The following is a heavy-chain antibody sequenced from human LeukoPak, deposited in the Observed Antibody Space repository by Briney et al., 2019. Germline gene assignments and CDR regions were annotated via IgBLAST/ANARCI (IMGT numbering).Heavy chain of an antibody. CDR3: ARDLMRPVWFGELLWKDFDY. Sequence: SETLSLTCAVYGGSFRGYYWSWIRQPPGKGLEWIGEINHSGSTNYNPSLKSRVTISVDTSKNQFSLKLSSVTAADTAVYYCARDLMRPVWFGELLWKDFDYWGQGTLVTVSS. CDR1: GGSFRGYY. V-gene: IGHV4-34*01. CDR2: INHSGST. J-gene: IGHJ4*02. D-gene: IGHD3-10*01.